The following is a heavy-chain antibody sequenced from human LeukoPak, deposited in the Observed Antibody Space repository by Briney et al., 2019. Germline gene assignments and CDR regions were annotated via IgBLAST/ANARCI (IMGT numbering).Heavy chain of an antibody. Sequence: GGSLRLSCAASGFTFSSYEMNWVRQAPGKGLEWVSFISMSGANMYYADSVKSRFTISRDDAKNSLYLQMNSLRADDTAIYYCARERGHDILTGDYNVRALDYWGQGTLVTVSS. CDR3: ARERGHDILTGDYNVRALDY. J-gene: IGHJ4*02. CDR2: ISMSGANM. CDR1: GFTFSSYE. V-gene: IGHV3-48*03. D-gene: IGHD3-9*01.